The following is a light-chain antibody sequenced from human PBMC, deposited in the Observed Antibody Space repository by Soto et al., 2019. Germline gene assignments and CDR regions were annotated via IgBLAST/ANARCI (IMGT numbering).Light chain of an antibody. CDR2: NTN. CDR1: SDSVSASHF. Sequence: QTVVTQEPSVSVAPGGTVTLTCGLSSDSVSASHFPSWYQQTPGQPPRTLIYNTNNRSSGLPDRFSGSILGNSAALTITGAQAYDASDYSCVLYTRSGISVFGGGTKLTVL. CDR3: VLYTRSGISV. V-gene: IGLV8-61*01. J-gene: IGLJ2*01.